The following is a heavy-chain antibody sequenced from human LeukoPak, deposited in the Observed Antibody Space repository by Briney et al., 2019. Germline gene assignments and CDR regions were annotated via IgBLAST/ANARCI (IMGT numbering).Heavy chain of an antibody. V-gene: IGHV3-43D*03. J-gene: IGHJ4*02. CDR3: AKDTGFMGDRENYFDY. CDR2: ISWDGGST. Sequence: GGSLRLSCAASGFTFDDYAMHWVRQAPGKGLEWVSLISWDGGSTYYADSVKGRFTISRDDSKNSLYLQMNSLRAEDTALYYCAKDTGFMGDRENYFDYWGQGPLVTVSS. D-gene: IGHD3-16*01. CDR1: GFTFDDYA.